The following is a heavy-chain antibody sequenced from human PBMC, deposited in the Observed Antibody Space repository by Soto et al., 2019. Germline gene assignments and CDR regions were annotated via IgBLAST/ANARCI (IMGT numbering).Heavy chain of an antibody. D-gene: IGHD4-4*01. V-gene: IGHV1-18*01. CDR2: ISAYNGNT. Sequence: QVQLVRSGAEVKKPGASVKVSCKASGYTFTSYGISWVRQAPGQGLEWMGWISAYNGNTNYAQKLQGRVTMTTDTSTSTAYMELRSLRSDDTAVYYCARDGYSNSPYYYYGMDVWGQGTTVTVSS. CDR3: ARDGYSNSPYYYYGMDV. J-gene: IGHJ6*02. CDR1: GYTFTSYG.